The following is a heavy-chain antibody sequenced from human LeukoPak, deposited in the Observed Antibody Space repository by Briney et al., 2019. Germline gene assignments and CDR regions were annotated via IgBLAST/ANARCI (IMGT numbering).Heavy chain of an antibody. J-gene: IGHJ6*03. CDR2: ISGSGGST. CDR1: GFTFSSYG. D-gene: IGHD1-26*01. CDR3: AKDEVGAGRHYYYMDV. Sequence: PVGTLRLSCAASGFTFSSYGMSWVRQAPGKGLEWVSAISGSGGSTYYADSVKGRFTISRDNSKNTLYLQMNSLRAEDTAVYYCAKDEVGAGRHYYYMDVWGKGTTVTISS. V-gene: IGHV3-23*01.